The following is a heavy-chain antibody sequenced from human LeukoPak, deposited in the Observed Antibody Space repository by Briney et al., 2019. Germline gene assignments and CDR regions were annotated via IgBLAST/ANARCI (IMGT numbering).Heavy chain of an antibody. Sequence: GGSLRLSCAASGFIFKDHAMSWVRQAPGKGLEWVSATSGSGGTKFYADSVKGRFTISRDNSKDTLYLQMNSLRAEDTATYFCAKFPSYDSSGHDGFDVWGQGTRVTVSS. V-gene: IGHV3-23*01. CDR1: GFIFKDHA. CDR3: AKFPSYDSSGHDGFDV. J-gene: IGHJ3*01. CDR2: TSGSGGTK. D-gene: IGHD3-22*01.